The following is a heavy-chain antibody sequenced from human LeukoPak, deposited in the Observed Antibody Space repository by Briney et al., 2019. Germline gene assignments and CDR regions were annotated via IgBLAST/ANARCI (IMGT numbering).Heavy chain of an antibody. CDR1: GFTVSSNY. D-gene: IGHD4/OR15-4a*01. CDR2: IYSGGST. Sequence: GGSLRLSGAASGFTVSSNYMSWVRQAPGKGLEWVSIIYSGGSTSYADSVKGRFTISRDNSKNTLYLQMNSLRAEDTAVYYCARDDYGFDYWGQGTLVTVSS. CDR3: ARDDYGFDY. V-gene: IGHV3-53*01. J-gene: IGHJ4*02.